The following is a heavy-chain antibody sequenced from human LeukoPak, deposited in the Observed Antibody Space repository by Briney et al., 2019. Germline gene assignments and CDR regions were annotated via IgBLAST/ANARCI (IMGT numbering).Heavy chain of an antibody. CDR1: GFPFSSYS. V-gene: IGHV3-21*01. CDR2: INRSSSYI. Sequence: PGGSLTLSCAVSGFPFSSYSMNWVRQAPGKGLEWVSYINRSSSYIYYADSVKGRITISRDNAKNSLYLQMNSLRAEDTAVYYCARVRSYEWAVQDPIDYWGQGTLVTVSS. D-gene: IGHD6-19*01. J-gene: IGHJ4*02. CDR3: ARVRSYEWAVQDPIDY.